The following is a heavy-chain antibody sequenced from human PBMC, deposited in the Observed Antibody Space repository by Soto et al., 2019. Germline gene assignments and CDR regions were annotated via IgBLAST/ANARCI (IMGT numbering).Heavy chain of an antibody. CDR1: GGSVSSGGYY. CDR3: ARRALPQCINGVCYKDGFWDY. V-gene: IGHV4-31*03. CDR2: IYYSGTT. D-gene: IGHD2-8*01. Sequence: SETLSLTCTVSGGSVSSGGYYWSWIRQHPGTGLEWIGYIYYSGTTYFNPSLKSRASISLDTSKDEFSLKLTSVTAADTAVYYCARRALPQCINGVCYKDGFWDYWGQGALVTVSS. J-gene: IGHJ4*02.